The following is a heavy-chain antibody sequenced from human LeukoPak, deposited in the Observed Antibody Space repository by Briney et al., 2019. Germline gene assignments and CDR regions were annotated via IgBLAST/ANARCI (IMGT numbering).Heavy chain of an antibody. V-gene: IGHV2-5*01. CDR3: THVYSTSSQVGYNWFDP. Sequence: SGPTLVKPTQTLTLTCTFSGFSLSTGGAGVGWIRQSPGKALEWLALIFWNDDKRYSPSLRSRLTITKDTSKNVVVLTLTNMDPVDTATYYCTHVYSTSSQVGYNWFDPWGQGTVVTVSS. D-gene: IGHD2-2*01. J-gene: IGHJ5*02. CDR2: IFWNDDK. CDR1: GFSLSTGGAG.